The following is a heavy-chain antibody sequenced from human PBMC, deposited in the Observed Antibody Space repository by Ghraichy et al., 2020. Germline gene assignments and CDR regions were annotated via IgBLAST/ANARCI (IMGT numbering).Heavy chain of an antibody. V-gene: IGHV3-23*01. D-gene: IGHD2-21*01. J-gene: IGHJ4*02. Sequence: GESLNISCAASGFTFSSYAMSWVRQAPGKGLEWVSAISGSGGSTYYTDSVKGRFTISRDNSKNTLYLQMNSLRAEDTAVYYCAKDDSHIVVATTYFDYWGQGTLVTVSS. CDR2: ISGSGGST. CDR1: GFTFSSYA. CDR3: AKDDSHIVVATTYFDY.